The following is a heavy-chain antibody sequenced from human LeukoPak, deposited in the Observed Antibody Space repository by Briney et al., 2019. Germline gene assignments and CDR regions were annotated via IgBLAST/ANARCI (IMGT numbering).Heavy chain of an antibody. V-gene: IGHV1-2*02. J-gene: IGHJ6*03. D-gene: IGHD6-19*01. CDR1: GYTFTGYY. CDR3: ARDRGYSSGPYKRYYYYMDV. Sequence: ASVKVSCKASGYTFTGYYMHWVRQAPGQGLEWMGWINPNSGGTNYAQKFQGRVTMTRDTSISTAYMELSRLRSDDTAVYYCARDRGYSSGPYKRYYYYMDVWGKGTTVTVSS. CDR2: INPNSGGT.